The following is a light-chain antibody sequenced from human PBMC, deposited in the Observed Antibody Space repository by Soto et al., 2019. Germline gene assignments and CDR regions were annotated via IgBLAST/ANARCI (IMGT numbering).Light chain of an antibody. V-gene: IGLV2-14*01. J-gene: IGLJ2*01. Sequence: QSVLTQPASVSGSPGQSXTISCTGTSSDVGGYNFVSWYQQHPGKAPKLMIYEVSNRPSGVSNRFSGSKSGNTASLTISGLQAEDEADYYCRSYTTSSTVIFGGGTKLTVL. CDR2: EVS. CDR3: RSYTTSSTVI. CDR1: SSDVGGYNF.